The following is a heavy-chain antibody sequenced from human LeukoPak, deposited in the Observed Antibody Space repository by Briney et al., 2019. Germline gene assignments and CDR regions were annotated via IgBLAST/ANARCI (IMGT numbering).Heavy chain of an antibody. Sequence: ASVKVSCKASGGTFSSFAISWVRQAPGQGLEWMGGIIPIFGTANYAQKFQGRVTITADESTSTAYMELSSLRSEDTAVYYCASAKGSYYYYGMDVWGQGTTVTVSS. D-gene: IGHD2-15*01. J-gene: IGHJ6*02. V-gene: IGHV1-69*01. CDR1: GGTFSSFA. CDR3: ASAKGSYYYYGMDV. CDR2: IIPIFGTA.